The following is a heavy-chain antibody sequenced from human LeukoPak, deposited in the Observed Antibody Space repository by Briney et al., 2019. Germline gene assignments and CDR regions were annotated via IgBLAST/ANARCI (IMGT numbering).Heavy chain of an antibody. J-gene: IGHJ3*02. CDR1: GFMFSNYW. CDR2: IKQDGREE. V-gene: IGHV3-7*02. CDR3: ARGRRPDAFDS. Sequence: GGSLRLSCAASGFMFSNYWMSRVRQAPGKGLEWVANIKQDGREEYYVDSLKGRFTISRDNAKNSLYLQMNSLRAEDTAVYYCARGRRPDAFDSWGQGTRVTVSS.